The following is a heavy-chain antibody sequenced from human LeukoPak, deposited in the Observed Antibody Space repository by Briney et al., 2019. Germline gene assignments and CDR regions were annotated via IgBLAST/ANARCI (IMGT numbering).Heavy chain of an antibody. CDR3: ASQVSTVAGSGEFDY. D-gene: IGHD6-19*01. CDR2: IYYSGST. V-gene: IGHV4-39*07. Sequence: SETLSLTCTISGGSISSSSYYWGWIRQPPGKGLEWIGSIYYSGSTYYNPSLKSRVTISVDTSKNQFSLKLSSVTAADTAVYYCASQVSTVAGSGEFDYWGQGTLVTVSS. J-gene: IGHJ4*02. CDR1: GGSISSSSYY.